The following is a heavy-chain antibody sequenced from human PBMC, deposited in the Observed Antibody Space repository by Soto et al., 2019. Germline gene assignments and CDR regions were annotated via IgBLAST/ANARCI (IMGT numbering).Heavy chain of an antibody. Sequence: GESLKISCKGSGYNFTSYWINWVRQMPGKGLERMGRIDPSDSYINYSPSFQGHVTISADRSTNTAYLQWSSLEASDTAIYYCARRGYCTGTSCYAMRYFGMDVWGQGTTVTV. CDR3: ARRGYCTGTSCYAMRYFGMDV. V-gene: IGHV5-10-1*01. J-gene: IGHJ6*02. D-gene: IGHD2-2*01. CDR2: IDPSDSYI. CDR1: GYNFTSYW.